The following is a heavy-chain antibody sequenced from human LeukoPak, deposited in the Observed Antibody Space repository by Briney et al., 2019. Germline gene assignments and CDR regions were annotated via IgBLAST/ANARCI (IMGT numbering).Heavy chain of an antibody. CDR2: INPSGGSR. J-gene: IGHJ4*02. Sequence: ASVKVSCKASGYTFTSYYMHWVRQAPGQGLEWMGIINPSGGSRSYAQKFQGRVTMTTDTSTSTVYMEVRSLRSDDTAVYYCARVGGRSPRGPFDYWGQGTLVTVSS. V-gene: IGHV1-46*01. CDR3: ARVGGRSPRGPFDY. CDR1: GYTFTSYY. D-gene: IGHD2-15*01.